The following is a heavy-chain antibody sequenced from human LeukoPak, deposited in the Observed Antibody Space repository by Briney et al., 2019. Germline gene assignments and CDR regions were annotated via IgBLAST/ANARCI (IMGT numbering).Heavy chain of an antibody. CDR3: ARQGQYYGSGSQFDY. D-gene: IGHD3-10*01. CDR1: GGSISSSSYY. J-gene: IGHJ4*02. CDR2: IYYSGST. Sequence: SETLSLTCTVSGGSISSSSYYWGWIRQPPRRGLEFIGSIYYSGSTYYNPSLKSRVTISVDTSKNQFSLKLSSVTAADTAVYYCARQGQYYGSGSQFDYWGQGTLVTVSS. V-gene: IGHV4-39*01.